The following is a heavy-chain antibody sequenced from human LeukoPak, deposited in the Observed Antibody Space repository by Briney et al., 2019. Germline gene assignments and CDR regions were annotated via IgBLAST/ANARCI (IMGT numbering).Heavy chain of an antibody. J-gene: IGHJ4*02. Sequence: SETLSLICTVSGGSISSYYWSWIRQPAGKGLEWIGRIYTSGSTNYNPSLKSRVTISVDNSKNQFSLKLTSVTAADTAVYYCARGGSGSSRFDYWGQGTLVTVSS. V-gene: IGHV4-4*07. CDR2: IYTSGST. CDR3: ARGGSGSSRFDY. D-gene: IGHD3-10*01. CDR1: GGSISSYY.